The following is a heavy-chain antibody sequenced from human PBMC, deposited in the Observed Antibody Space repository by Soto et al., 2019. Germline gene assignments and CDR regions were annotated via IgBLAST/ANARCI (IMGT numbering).Heavy chain of an antibody. D-gene: IGHD1-1*01. CDR1: GFTFSSYA. Sequence: LRLSCAASGFTFSSYAMHWVRQAPGKGLEWVSIVSYNGGDTYYADSVKGRFTISRDNSKDTVDLQMNGLRAEDTAVYYCARYIRGPTVYYFDFWGPGVLVTVSS. CDR3: ARYIRGPTVYYFDF. CDR2: VSYNGGDT. V-gene: IGHV3-30*04. J-gene: IGHJ4*02.